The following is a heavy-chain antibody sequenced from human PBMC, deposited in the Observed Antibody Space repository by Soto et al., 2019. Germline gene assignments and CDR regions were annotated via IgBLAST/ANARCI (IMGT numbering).Heavy chain of an antibody. CDR1: GYSFTSYW. V-gene: IGHV5-10-1*01. Sequence: GESLKISCKGSGYSFTSYWISWVRQMPGKGLEWMGRIDPSDSYTNYSPSFQGHVTISADKSISTAYLRWSSLKASDTAMYYCASHQVDLLTGSRDYWGQGTLVTVSS. CDR2: IDPSDSYT. D-gene: IGHD3-9*01. J-gene: IGHJ4*02. CDR3: ASHQVDLLTGSRDY.